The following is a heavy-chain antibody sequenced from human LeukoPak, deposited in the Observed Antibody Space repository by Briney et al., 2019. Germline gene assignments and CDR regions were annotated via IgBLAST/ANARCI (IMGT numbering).Heavy chain of an antibody. CDR2: IYYSEST. D-gene: IGHD6-13*01. CDR3: ARSGYSSSHNWFDP. J-gene: IGHJ5*02. Sequence: SETLSLTCTVSGGSISSYYWSWIRQPPGKGLEWIGYIYYSESTNYNPSLKSRVTISVDTSKNQFSLKLSSVTAADTAVYYCARSGYSSSHNWFDPWGQGTLVTVSS. CDR1: GGSISSYY. V-gene: IGHV4-59*08.